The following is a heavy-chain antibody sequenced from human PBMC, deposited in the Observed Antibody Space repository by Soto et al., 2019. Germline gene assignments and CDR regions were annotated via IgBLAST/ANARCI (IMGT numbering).Heavy chain of an antibody. CDR3: ASLHPMVRGVNKYYFDY. J-gene: IGHJ4*02. V-gene: IGHV1-69*05. CDR2: INASNGTA. CDR1: GGTFSSYA. D-gene: IGHD3-10*01. Sequence: SVKVSCKASGGTFSSYAISWVRQAPGQGLEWMGGINASNGTANYAQKFQGRVTITRDTSASTAYMELSSLRSEDTAVYYCASLHPMVRGVNKYYFDYWGQGTLVTVSS.